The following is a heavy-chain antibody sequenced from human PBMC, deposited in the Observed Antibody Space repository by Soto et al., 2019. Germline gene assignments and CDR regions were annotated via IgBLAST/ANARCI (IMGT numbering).Heavy chain of an antibody. J-gene: IGHJ4*02. Sequence: QLQLQESGPGLVKPSETLSLTCTVSGGSISSSSYYWGWIRQPPGKGLEWIGSIYYSGSTYYNPSLKRRVTISVDTSKNQFSLKLSSVTAADTAVYYCARLDDFWSGLDYWGQGTLVTVSS. CDR3: ARLDDFWSGLDY. CDR2: IYYSGST. V-gene: IGHV4-39*01. CDR1: GGSISSSSYY. D-gene: IGHD3-3*01.